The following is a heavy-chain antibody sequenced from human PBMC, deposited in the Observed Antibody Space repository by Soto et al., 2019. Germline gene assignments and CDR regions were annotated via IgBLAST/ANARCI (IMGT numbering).Heavy chain of an antibody. J-gene: IGHJ5*02. V-gene: IGHV4-30-2*03. CDR1: GGSISSGGYS. Sequence: SETMSLTCAVSGGSISSGGYSWGWIRQPPGKGLEWIGCIYHSGSTYYNPSLKSRLTISVDTSKNQFSLKLSSVTAADTAVYYCARHRKTAAGPFDWFDPWGQGTLVTVSS. D-gene: IGHD6-13*01. CDR2: IYHSGST. CDR3: ARHRKTAAGPFDWFDP.